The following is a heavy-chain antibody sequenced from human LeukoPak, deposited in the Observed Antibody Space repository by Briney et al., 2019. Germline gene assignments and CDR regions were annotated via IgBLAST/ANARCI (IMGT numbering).Heavy chain of an antibody. CDR1: GGSISSYY. D-gene: IGHD6-19*01. CDR3: ARGRTTAVAGTPSYNWFDP. V-gene: IGHV4-59*08. CDR2: IYYSGST. J-gene: IGHJ5*02. Sequence: SETLSLTCTVSGGSISSYYWSWIRQPPGKGLEWIGYIYYSGSTNYNPSLKSRVTISVDTSKNQFSLKLSSVTAADTAVYYCARGRTTAVAGTPSYNWFDPWGQGTLVTVSS.